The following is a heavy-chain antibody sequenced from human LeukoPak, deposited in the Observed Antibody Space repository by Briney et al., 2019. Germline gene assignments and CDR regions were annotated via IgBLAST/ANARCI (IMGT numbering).Heavy chain of an antibody. CDR3: ARGYFSGWYHSWFDP. J-gene: IGHJ5*02. CDR1: GDSISSSNW. V-gene: IGHV4-4*02. Sequence: SETLSLTCAVSGDSISSSNWWSWVRQPPGKGLEWIGEIYHSGSTNYNPSLKSRVTISVDTSKNQFSLKLSSVIAADTAVYYCARGYFSGWYHSWFDPWGQGTLVTVSS. D-gene: IGHD6-19*01. CDR2: IYHSGST.